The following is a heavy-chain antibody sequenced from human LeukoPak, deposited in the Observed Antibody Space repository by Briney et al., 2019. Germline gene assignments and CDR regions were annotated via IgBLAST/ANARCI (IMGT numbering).Heavy chain of an antibody. CDR2: INWNGGST. D-gene: IGHD6-13*01. V-gene: IGHV3-20*04. CDR3: ARDNIAAPFDY. CDR1: GFTFDDYG. Sequence: GGSLRLSCAASGFTFDDYGMGWVRQAPGKGLEWVSGINWNGGSTGYADSVKGRFTISRDNAKNSLYLQMNSRRAEDTALYYCARDNIAAPFDYWGQGTLVTVSS. J-gene: IGHJ4*02.